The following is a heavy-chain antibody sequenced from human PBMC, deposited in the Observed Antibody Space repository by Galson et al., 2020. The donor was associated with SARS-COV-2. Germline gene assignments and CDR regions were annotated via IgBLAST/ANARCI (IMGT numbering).Heavy chain of an antibody. CDR1: GFTFSIYW. CDR2: INPDESDT. CDR3: VRDRPSGWFTDY. D-gene: IGHD6-13*01. Sequence: GGSLRLSCAASGFTFSIYWMHWVRQAPGKGLVWVSRINPDESDTSYADSVKGRFTISRDNAKNTLYLQMDSLRAEDTAVYYWVRDRPSGWFTDYWGQGTLVSGSS. V-gene: IGHV3-74*01. J-gene: IGHJ4*02.